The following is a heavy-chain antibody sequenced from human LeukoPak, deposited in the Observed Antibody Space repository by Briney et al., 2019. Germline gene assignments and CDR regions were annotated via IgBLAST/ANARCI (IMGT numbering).Heavy chain of an antibody. J-gene: IGHJ6*02. CDR3: ARVLDSSGCCPSGPYYGMDV. V-gene: IGHV3-30*04. Sequence: GGSLRLSCAASGFTFSSYAMHWVRQAPGKGLEWVAVISYDGSNKYYADSVKGRFTISRDNSKNTLYLQMNSLRAEDTAVYYCARVLDSSGCCPSGPYYGMDVWGQGTTVTVSS. CDR2: ISYDGSNK. D-gene: IGHD3-22*01. CDR1: GFTFSSYA.